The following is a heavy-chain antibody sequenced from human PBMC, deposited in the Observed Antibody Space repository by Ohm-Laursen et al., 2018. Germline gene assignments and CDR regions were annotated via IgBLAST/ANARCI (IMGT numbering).Heavy chain of an antibody. Sequence: SLRLSCTASGFTFSRSAMSWVRQAPGKGLEWVSADSGSGDSTQHADSVKGRFTISRDNSKNTLYLQMNSLRAEDTAVYYRARRVAYDRGEFDYWGLGTLVTVSS. CDR1: GFTFSRSA. CDR3: ARRVAYDRGEFDY. J-gene: IGHJ4*02. V-gene: IGHV3-23*01. CDR2: DSGSGDST. D-gene: IGHD5-12*01.